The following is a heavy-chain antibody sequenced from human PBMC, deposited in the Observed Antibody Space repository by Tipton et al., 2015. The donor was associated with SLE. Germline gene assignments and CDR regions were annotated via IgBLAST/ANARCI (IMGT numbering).Heavy chain of an antibody. CDR2: INHSGST. V-gene: IGHV4-34*01. J-gene: IGHJ4*02. CDR3: ARQGTGFGSGRDDY. D-gene: IGHD1-14*01. CDR1: GGSFSGYY. Sequence: TLSLTCAVYGGSFSGYYWSWIRQPPGKGLEWIGEINHSGSTYYTPSLKSRVTASVDTSKNQFSLSLYSVTVDDTAVYYCARQGTGFGSGRDDYWGQGILVTVSS.